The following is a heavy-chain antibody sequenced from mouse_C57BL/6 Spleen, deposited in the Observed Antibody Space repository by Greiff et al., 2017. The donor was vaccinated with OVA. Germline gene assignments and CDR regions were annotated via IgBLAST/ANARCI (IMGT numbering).Heavy chain of an antibody. Sequence: QVTLKVSGPGILQPSQTLSLTCSFSGFSLSTFGMGVGWIRQPSGKGLEWLAHIWWDDDKYYNPALKSRLTISKDTSNNQVFLKIANVDTAYTATYYCARMTYGSSYNYFDYWGQGTTLTVSS. J-gene: IGHJ2*01. V-gene: IGHV8-8*01. CDR3: ARMTYGSSYNYFDY. CDR1: GFSLSTFGMG. D-gene: IGHD1-1*01. CDR2: IWWDDDK.